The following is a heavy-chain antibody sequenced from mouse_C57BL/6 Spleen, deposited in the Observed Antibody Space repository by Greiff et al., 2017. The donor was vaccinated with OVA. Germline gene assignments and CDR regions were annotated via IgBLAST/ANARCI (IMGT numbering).Heavy chain of an antibody. V-gene: IGHV14-4*01. J-gene: IGHJ3*01. Sequence: VQLQQSGAELVRPGASVKLSCTASGFNIKDDYMHWVKQRPEQGLEWIGWIVPENGDTEYASKFQGKATITADTSSNTAYLQLSSLTSEDTAVYYCTTDSSGYGAYWGQGTLVTVSA. CDR2: IVPENGDT. D-gene: IGHD3-2*02. CDR1: GFNIKDDY. CDR3: TTDSSGYGAY.